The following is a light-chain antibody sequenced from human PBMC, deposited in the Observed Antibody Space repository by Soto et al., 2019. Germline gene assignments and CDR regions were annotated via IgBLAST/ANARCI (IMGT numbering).Light chain of an antibody. V-gene: IGLV1-47*01. CDR2: RYN. CDR3: AAWDDSLSGWV. J-gene: IGLJ3*02. Sequence: QPVLTQPPSASGTPGQRVTISCSGSSSNIGTNYVWWYQQLPGTAPKLLIYRYNERPSGVPDRFSASKSGSSASLAISGLRSEDEADYHCAAWDDSLSGWVFGGGTKLTVL. CDR1: SSNIGTNY.